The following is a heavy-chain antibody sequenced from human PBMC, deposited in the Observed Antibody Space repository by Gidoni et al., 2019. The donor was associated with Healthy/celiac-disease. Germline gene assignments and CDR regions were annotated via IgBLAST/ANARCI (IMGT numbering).Heavy chain of an antibody. V-gene: IGHV3-15*01. D-gene: IGHD2-15*01. CDR2: IKSKTDGGTT. CDR1: GFTFSKAW. J-gene: IGHJ6*02. CDR3: TTLLGYCSGGSCYGYGMDV. Sequence: EVQLVESGGGLVKPGGSLRLSCAASGFTFSKAWMSWVRQAPGKGLEWVGRIKSKTDGGTTDYAAPVKGRFTISRDDSKNTLYLQMNSLKTEDTAVYYCTTLLGYCSGGSCYGYGMDVWGQGTTVTVSS.